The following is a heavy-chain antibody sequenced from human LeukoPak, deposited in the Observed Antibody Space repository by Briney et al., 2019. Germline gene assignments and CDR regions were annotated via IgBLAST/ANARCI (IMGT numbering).Heavy chain of an antibody. CDR2: IRSKAYRGTT. V-gene: IGHV3-49*04. CDR1: GFTFGDHA. J-gene: IGHJ6*02. Sequence: GGSLRLSCAASGFTFGDHAMSWVRQAPGKGLEWVGFIRSKAYRGTTEYAASVKGRFTISGDDSNSIAYLQMNSLKTDDTAMYYCSRGPIQLWRHYGMDVWGQGTTVIVSS. CDR3: SRGPIQLWRHYGMDV. D-gene: IGHD5-18*01.